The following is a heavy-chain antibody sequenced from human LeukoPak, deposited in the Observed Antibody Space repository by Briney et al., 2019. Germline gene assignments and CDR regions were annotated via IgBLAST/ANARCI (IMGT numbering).Heavy chain of an antibody. CDR1: GGSISSTSYY. Sequence: SETLSLTCTVSGGSISSTSYYWGWIRQPPGKGLEWIGSGSTYYNPSLKSRVTISVDTSKNQFSLNLSSVTAADTAVYYCARSDFWSGYYGTFDYWGQGTLVTVSS. J-gene: IGHJ4*02. D-gene: IGHD3-3*01. CDR2: GST. V-gene: IGHV4-39*01. CDR3: ARSDFWSGYYGTFDY.